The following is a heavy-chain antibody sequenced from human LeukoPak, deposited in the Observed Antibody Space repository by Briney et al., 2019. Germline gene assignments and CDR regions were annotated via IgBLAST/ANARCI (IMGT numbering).Heavy chain of an antibody. CDR1: GGSISSDDYY. D-gene: IGHD4-17*01. J-gene: IGHJ4*02. Sequence: SETLSLTCTVSGGSISSDDYYWTWMRQPAGKGLAWIGRVRTSGTTDFNPSLKSRVSISLDTSKNQFSLKLTSVTAADTAVYYCARGFTFGHGAMFDYWGQGTLVTVSP. CDR3: ARGFTFGHGAMFDY. V-gene: IGHV4-61*02. CDR2: VRTSGTT.